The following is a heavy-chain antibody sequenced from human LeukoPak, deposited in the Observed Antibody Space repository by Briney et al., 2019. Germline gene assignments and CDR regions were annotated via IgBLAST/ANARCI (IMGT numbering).Heavy chain of an antibody. V-gene: IGHV4-39*01. CDR1: GDSISSSNYY. Sequence: PSETLSLTCAVSGDSISSSNYYWGWIRQPPGKGLEWIGSIYYSGSTYYNPSLKSRVTISVDTSKNQFSLKLSSVTAADTAVYYCEEAFDIWGQGTMVTVSS. CDR3: EEAFDI. J-gene: IGHJ3*02. CDR2: IYYSGST.